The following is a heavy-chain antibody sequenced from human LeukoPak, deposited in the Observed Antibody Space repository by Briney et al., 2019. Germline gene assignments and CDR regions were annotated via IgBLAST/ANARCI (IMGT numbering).Heavy chain of an antibody. D-gene: IGHD3-10*01. CDR3: ARDAVLLWFGEFVDY. Sequence: GGSLRLSCAASGFTFSSYSMNWVRQAPGKGLEWVSYISSSSSTIYYADSVKGRFTISRDNAKNSLYLQMNSLRAEDTAVYYCARDAVLLWFGEFVDYWGQGTLVTVSS. CDR2: ISSSSSTI. CDR1: GFTFSSYS. J-gene: IGHJ4*02. V-gene: IGHV3-48*04.